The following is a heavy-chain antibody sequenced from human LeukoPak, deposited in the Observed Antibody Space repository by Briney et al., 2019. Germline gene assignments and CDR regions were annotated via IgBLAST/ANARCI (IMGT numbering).Heavy chain of an antibody. CDR2: IKQDGSEK. J-gene: IGHJ4*02. V-gene: IGHV3-7*01. CDR3: ARARGSGSYYVDY. Sequence: GGSLRLSCAASGFTFSSYWMSWVRQAPGKGREWVANIKQDGSEKYYVDSVKGRFTISRDNAKNSLYLQMNSLRAEDTAVYYCARARGSGSYYVDYWGQGTLVTVSS. CDR1: GFTFSSYW. D-gene: IGHD1-26*01.